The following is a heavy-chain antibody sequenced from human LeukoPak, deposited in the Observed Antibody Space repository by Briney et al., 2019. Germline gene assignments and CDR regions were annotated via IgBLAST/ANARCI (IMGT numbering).Heavy chain of an antibody. CDR2: ISYDGNSK. Sequence: GGSLRLSCVATGFTHTNYAMHWVRQAPGKGLEWVAVISYDGNSKHHADSVKDRFTISRDNSKSTLYLQMNSLRVEDTAVYYCARTYNYGSGKYGSFDSWGQGTLVTVSS. D-gene: IGHD3-10*01. CDR1: GFTHTNYA. J-gene: IGHJ4*02. CDR3: ARTYNYGSGKYGSFDS. V-gene: IGHV3-30*04.